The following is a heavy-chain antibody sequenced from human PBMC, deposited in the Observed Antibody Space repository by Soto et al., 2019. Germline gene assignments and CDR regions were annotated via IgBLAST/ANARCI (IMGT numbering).Heavy chain of an antibody. Sequence: QITLKESGPPLVKPTQTLTLTCTFSGFSLSTSGVGVGWIRQPPGKALEWLALIYWDDDKRYSPSLKSRLTIPNDTSKTQVVLTMTNMDPVDTATYYCAHRQSPTDYGDYVMAYWGQGTLVTVSS. CDR2: IYWDDDK. V-gene: IGHV2-5*02. J-gene: IGHJ4*02. CDR1: GFSLSTSGVG. CDR3: AHRQSPTDYGDYVMAY. D-gene: IGHD4-17*01.